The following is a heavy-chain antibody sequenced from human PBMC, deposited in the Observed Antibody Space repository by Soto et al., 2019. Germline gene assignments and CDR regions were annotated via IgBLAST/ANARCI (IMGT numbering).Heavy chain of an antibody. Sequence: SRTLSLTCVITGDSVSSNSAGWSWVRQSPSRGLEWLGRTYYRSKWYYEYAVSVRGRITINPDTSKNQYSLQLNSVTPEDTAVYLCARGEQYSGRIFDYWGQGPLVTVSS. J-gene: IGHJ4*01. CDR3: ARGEQYSGRIFDY. D-gene: IGHD1-26*01. V-gene: IGHV6-1*01. CDR2: TYYRSKWYY. CDR1: GDSVSSNSAG.